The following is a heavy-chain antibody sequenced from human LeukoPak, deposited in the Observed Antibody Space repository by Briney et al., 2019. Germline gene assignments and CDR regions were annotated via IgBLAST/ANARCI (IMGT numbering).Heavy chain of an antibody. CDR3: ARGSGSLYFDY. Sequence: ASVKVSCKASGYTFTCYYMHWVRQAPGQGLEWMGWISAYNGNTNYAQKLQGRVTMTTDTSTSTAYMELRSLRSDDTAVYYCARGSGSLYFDYWGQGTLVTVSS. CDR2: ISAYNGNT. CDR1: GYTFTCYY. D-gene: IGHD3-22*01. J-gene: IGHJ4*02. V-gene: IGHV1-18*04.